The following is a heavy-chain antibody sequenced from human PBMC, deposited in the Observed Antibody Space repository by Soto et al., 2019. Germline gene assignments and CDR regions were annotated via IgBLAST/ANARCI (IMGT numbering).Heavy chain of an antibody. V-gene: IGHV1-46*03. J-gene: IGHJ4*02. CDR1: GYTFTSYH. Sequence: QVQLVQSGAEVKKPGASVKISCKASGYTFTSYHMHWVRQAPRQGLEWMGVINPSGGTTTYVQKFQGRVTMTRDTATNTVYMELGSLRSDDTAVYHCARAQVGDIPDYWGQGTLVTVSS. CDR2: INPSGGTT. CDR3: ARAQVGDIPDY. D-gene: IGHD3-10*01.